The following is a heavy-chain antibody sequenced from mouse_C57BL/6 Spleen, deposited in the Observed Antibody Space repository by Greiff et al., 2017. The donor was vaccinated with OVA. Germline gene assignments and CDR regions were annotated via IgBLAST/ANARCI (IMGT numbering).Heavy chain of an antibody. Sequence: SGPGLVKPSQSLSLTCSVTGYSITSGYYWNWIRQFPGNKLEWMGYISYDGSNNYNPSLKNRISITRDTSKNQFFLKLNSVTTEDTATYYCARGGYYGSRGYYAMDYWGQGTSVTVSS. CDR1: GYSITSGYY. CDR2: ISYDGSN. D-gene: IGHD1-1*01. J-gene: IGHJ4*01. CDR3: ARGGYYGSRGYYAMDY. V-gene: IGHV3-6*01.